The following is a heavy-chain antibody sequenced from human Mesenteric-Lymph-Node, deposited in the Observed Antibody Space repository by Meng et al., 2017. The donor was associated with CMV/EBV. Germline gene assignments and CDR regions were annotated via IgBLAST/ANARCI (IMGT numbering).Heavy chain of an antibody. CDR2: INSDESST. J-gene: IGHJ5*02. CDR1: GFTFSSYW. D-gene: IGHD2-2*01. Sequence: GGSLRLSCAASGFTFSSYWMHWVRQAPGKGLVWVSRINSDESSTSYADSVKGRFIISRDNAKNTLYLQMNNLRAEDTAVYYCARDHCSSTSCHLGDVGNWFDPWGQGTLVTVSS. CDR3: ARDHCSSTSCHLGDVGNWFDP. V-gene: IGHV3-74*01.